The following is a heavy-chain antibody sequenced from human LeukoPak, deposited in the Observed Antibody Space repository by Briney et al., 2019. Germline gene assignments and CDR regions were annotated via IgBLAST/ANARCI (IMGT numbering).Heavy chain of an antibody. Sequence: ASVRVSRKVAVYSLPELSMYWVRPAPGKGMEWVGGLDARNGGTYFAQNFQGRVTLTEDTSTDTSSMQLRSLKPDDTAVYYCTTSDRQFCSPSSCYMPFVYWRQGSLVTVSS. J-gene: IGHJ4*02. CDR2: LDARNGGT. CDR1: VYSLPELS. CDR3: TTSDRQFCSPSSCYMPFVY. D-gene: IGHD2-2*02. V-gene: IGHV1-24*01.